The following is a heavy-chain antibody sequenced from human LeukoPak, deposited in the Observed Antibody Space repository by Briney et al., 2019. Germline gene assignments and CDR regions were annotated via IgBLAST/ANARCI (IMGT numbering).Heavy chain of an antibody. V-gene: IGHV1-18*01. Sequence: ASVKVSCKGSGYTFISYGINWVRQAPGQGLEWMGGISAYNDNANYVQKLQGRVTMTTDTSTSTVYMDLSSLRSEDTAIYYCARGYGGFKYWGQGTLVTVSS. CDR3: ARGYGGFKY. D-gene: IGHD4-23*01. CDR2: ISAYNDNA. J-gene: IGHJ4*02. CDR1: GYTFISYG.